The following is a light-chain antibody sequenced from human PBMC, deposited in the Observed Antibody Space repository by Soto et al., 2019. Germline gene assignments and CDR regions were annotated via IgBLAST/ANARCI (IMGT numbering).Light chain of an antibody. V-gene: IGKV3-20*01. CDR2: GTS. CDR3: QQYGVSPAT. J-gene: IGKJ4*01. CDR1: QSVSSNY. Sequence: EIVLTQSPGILSLSPVDVATLSFMSSQSVSSNYLAWYQQNPGQAPRLLIYGTSTRASGIPDRFSGSGSGTDFTLTITRLEPEDFAVYFCQQYGVSPATFGGGTKGDNK.